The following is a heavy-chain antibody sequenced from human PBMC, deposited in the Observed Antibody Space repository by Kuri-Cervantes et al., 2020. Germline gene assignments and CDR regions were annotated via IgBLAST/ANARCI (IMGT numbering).Heavy chain of an antibody. CDR1: GFTFGDYA. J-gene: IGHJ4*02. D-gene: IGHD4-17*01. Sequence: GGSLRLSCTASGFTFGDYAMSWFRQAPGKGPEWVGFIRSKAYDETKEYAAAVRGRFIISRDDSQNILFQCMNSLRTDDTAIYYCGNQDLGGESYFDFWGQGMMVTVSS. CDR3: GNQDLGGESYFDF. CDR2: IRSKAYDETK. V-gene: IGHV3-49*03.